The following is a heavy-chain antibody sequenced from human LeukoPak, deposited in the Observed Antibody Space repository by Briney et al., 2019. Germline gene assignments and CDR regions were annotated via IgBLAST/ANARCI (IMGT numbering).Heavy chain of an antibody. V-gene: IGHV2-5*02. CDR3: SHYGDYRFLYYYDH. J-gene: IGHJ4*02. Sequence: SGPTLVNPTQTLTLTCTFSGFSLSTAGVGVGWIRQPPGKALEWLALIYRDNNKLYNPSLDTRLTITKDTSKNQVVLTMTNMDPVDTATYYCSHYGDYRFLYYYDHWGQGTLITVSS. D-gene: IGHD4-17*01. CDR2: IYRDNNK. CDR1: GFSLSTAGVG.